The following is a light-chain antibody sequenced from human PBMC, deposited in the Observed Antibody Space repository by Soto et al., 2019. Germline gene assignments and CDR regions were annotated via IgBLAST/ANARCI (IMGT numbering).Light chain of an antibody. CDR2: GAS. V-gene: IGKV3-20*01. CDR3: QQYGSSPWT. Sequence: DIVLTQSPGTLSLSPGDRATLSCRAGQTVSSNYLAWYQQKPGQAPRLLIYGASSRAAGVPDRFSGSGSGTDFTLTISRLEPEDFAVYYCQQYGSSPWTFGQGTKVDIK. J-gene: IGKJ1*01. CDR1: QTVSSNY.